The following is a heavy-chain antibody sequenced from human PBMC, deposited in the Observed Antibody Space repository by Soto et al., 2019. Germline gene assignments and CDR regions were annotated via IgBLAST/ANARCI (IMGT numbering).Heavy chain of an antibody. Sequence: SVKVSCKASGYTFTGYYMHWVRQAPGQGLEWMGWINPNSGGTNYAQKFQGRVTMTRDTSISTAYMELSRLRSDDTAVYYCARAGSGYYGSGSYRIPTNNWFDPWGQGTLVTVSS. J-gene: IGHJ5*02. CDR2: INPNSGGT. CDR1: GYTFTGYY. CDR3: ARAGSGYYGSGSYRIPTNNWFDP. D-gene: IGHD3-10*01. V-gene: IGHV1-2*02.